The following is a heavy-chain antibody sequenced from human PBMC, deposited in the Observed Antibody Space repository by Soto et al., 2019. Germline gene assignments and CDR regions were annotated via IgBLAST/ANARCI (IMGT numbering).Heavy chain of an antibody. Sequence: GASVKVSCTASGYTFTSYAMHWVRQAPGQRLEWMGWINAGNGNTKYSQKFQGRVTITRDTSASTAYMELSSLRSEDTAVYYCARGLNGYLHYFDYWGQGTLVTVSS. J-gene: IGHJ4*02. CDR1: GYTFTSYA. CDR3: ARGLNGYLHYFDY. V-gene: IGHV1-3*01. D-gene: IGHD5-18*01. CDR2: INAGNGNT.